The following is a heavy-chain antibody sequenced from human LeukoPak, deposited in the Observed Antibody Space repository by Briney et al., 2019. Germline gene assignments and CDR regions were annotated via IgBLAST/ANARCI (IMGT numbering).Heavy chain of an antibody. D-gene: IGHD5-12*01. V-gene: IGHV1-2*02. CDR2: INPNSGGT. Sequence: ASVTVSCKASGYTFTGYYMHWVRQAPGQGLEWMGWINPNSGGTNYAQKFQGRVTMTRDTSISTAYMELSRLRSDDTAVYYCARGSGYDIDYYYYGMDVWGQGTTVTVSS. J-gene: IGHJ6*02. CDR3: ARGSGYDIDYYYYGMDV. CDR1: GYTFTGYY.